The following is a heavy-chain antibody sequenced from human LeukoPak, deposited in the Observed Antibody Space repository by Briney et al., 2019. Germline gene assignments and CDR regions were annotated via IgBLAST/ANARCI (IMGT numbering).Heavy chain of an antibody. CDR1: GFTFSSYG. V-gene: IGHV3-23*01. CDR3: ARPGGGYDYVWGSYRYFPEFDY. D-gene: IGHD3-16*02. Sequence: GGSLRLSCGASGFTFSSYGMSWVRQAPGKGLEWVSAISGSGGSTYYADSVKGRFTISRDNSKNTLYLQMNSLRAEDTAVYYCARPGGGYDYVWGSYRYFPEFDYWGQGTLVTVSS. CDR2: ISGSGGST. J-gene: IGHJ4*02.